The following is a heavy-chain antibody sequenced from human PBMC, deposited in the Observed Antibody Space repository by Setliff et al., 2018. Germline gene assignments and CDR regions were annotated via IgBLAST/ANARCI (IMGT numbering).Heavy chain of an antibody. CDR1: NGSISSGNYF. V-gene: IGHV4-39*01. D-gene: IGHD4-4*01. Sequence: SETLSLTCTVSNGSISSGNYFWGWIRQSPGKGLEWIGTMYYSGKTFYMPSLQSRVTISADTSTNQLSLKLSSVTAADTAVYYCSRGPSKVQFDTWGRGIPVTVSS. J-gene: IGHJ5*02. CDR3: SRGPSKVQFDT. CDR2: MYYSGKT.